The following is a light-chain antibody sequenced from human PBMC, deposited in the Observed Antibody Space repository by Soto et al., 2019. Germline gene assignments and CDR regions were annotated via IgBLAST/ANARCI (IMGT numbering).Light chain of an antibody. CDR2: EVS. Sequence: QSALTQPPSASGSPGQSVTISCTGTSSDVGGYHYVSWYQQHPGKAPKFMIYEVSKRPSGVPDRFSGYKSGNTASLTVSGLQADDEADYDCSSYAGSNNPVIFGGGTKLTVL. CDR3: SSYAGSNNPVI. J-gene: IGLJ2*01. V-gene: IGLV2-8*01. CDR1: SSDVGGYHY.